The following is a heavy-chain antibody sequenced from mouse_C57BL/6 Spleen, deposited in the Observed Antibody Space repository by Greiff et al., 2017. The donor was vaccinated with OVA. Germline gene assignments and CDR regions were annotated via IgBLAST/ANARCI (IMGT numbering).Heavy chain of an antibody. CDR3: ARPFAY. J-gene: IGHJ3*01. Sequence: EVKLMESGGGLVKPGGSLKLSCAASGFTFSDYGMHWVRQAPEKGLEWVAYISSGSSNIYYADTVKGRFTISRDNAKNTLFLQMTSLRSEDTAMYYCARPFAYWGQGTLVTVSA. V-gene: IGHV5-17*01. CDR2: ISSGSSNI. CDR1: GFTFSDYG.